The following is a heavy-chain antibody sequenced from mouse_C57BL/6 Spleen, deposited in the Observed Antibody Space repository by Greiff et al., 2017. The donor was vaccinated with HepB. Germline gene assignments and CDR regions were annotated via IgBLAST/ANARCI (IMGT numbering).Heavy chain of an antibody. D-gene: IGHD1-1*01. CDR1: GYAFSSSW. CDR3: ARWMDYGSSHWYFDV. J-gene: IGHJ1*03. V-gene: IGHV1-82*01. CDR2: IYPGDGDT. Sequence: QVQLQQSGPELVKPGASVKISCKASGYAFSSSWMNWVKQRPGKGLEWIGRIYPGDGDTNYNGKFKGKATLTADKSSSTAYMQLSSRTSEDSAVYFCARWMDYGSSHWYFDVWGTGTTVTVSS.